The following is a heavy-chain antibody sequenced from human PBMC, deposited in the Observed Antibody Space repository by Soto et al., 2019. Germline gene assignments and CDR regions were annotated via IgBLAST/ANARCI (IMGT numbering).Heavy chain of an antibody. CDR2: IGGDGEST. J-gene: IGHJ5*02. V-gene: IGHV3-23*01. Sequence: GGSLRLSCAASGFTFSRYAMSWVRQIPGKGLKCVSAIGGDGESTHYADSVKGRFTISRDNSKNTLYLQLNSLRVEDTAVYYCAKVGGFDPWGQGTLVTVSS. CDR1: GFTFSRYA. D-gene: IGHD4-17*01. CDR3: AKVGGFDP.